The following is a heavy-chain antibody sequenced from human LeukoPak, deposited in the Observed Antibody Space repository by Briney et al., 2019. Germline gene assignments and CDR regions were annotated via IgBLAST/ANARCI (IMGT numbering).Heavy chain of an antibody. J-gene: IGHJ4*02. CDR2: ISSSSSYI. D-gene: IGHD4-23*01. Sequence: GGSLRLSCAASGFTFSSYSMNWVRQAPGKGLEWVSSISSSSSYIYYADSVKGRFTISRDNAKNSLYLQVNSLRAEDTAVYYCATPITTVVTPFTGRGWGQGTLVTVSS. CDR1: GFTFSSYS. CDR3: ATPITTVVTPFTGRG. V-gene: IGHV3-21*01.